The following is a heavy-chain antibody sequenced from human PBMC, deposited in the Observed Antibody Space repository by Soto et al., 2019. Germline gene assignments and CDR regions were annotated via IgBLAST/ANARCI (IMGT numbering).Heavy chain of an antibody. D-gene: IGHD5-18*01. V-gene: IGHV3-48*02. CDR2: ISSSSSTI. CDR3: ARAIRYRKPEFDY. J-gene: IGHJ4*02. CDR1: GFTFSRYV. Sequence: PGGSLRLSCVASGFTFSRYVMSWVRQAPGKGLEWVSYISSSSSTIYYADSVKGRFTISRDNAKNSLYLQMNSLRDEDTAVYYCARAIRYRKPEFDYWGQGTLVTVSS.